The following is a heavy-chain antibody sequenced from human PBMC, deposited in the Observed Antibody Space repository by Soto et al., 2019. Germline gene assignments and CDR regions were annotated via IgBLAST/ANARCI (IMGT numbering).Heavy chain of an antibody. V-gene: IGHV5-10-1*01. D-gene: IGHD6-13*01. J-gene: IGHJ3*02. CDR2: VDPSDSYT. CDR3: PMRAAAAFLRAFDI. Sequence: RGESLKISCKGSGYRFTSYWISWVRQMPGKGREWMGRVDPSDSYTNYSPSFQGHVTISADKSLITAYLQWSSLKASDTSLYYCPMRAAAAFLRAFDIWGQGTMVTVSS. CDR1: GYRFTSYW.